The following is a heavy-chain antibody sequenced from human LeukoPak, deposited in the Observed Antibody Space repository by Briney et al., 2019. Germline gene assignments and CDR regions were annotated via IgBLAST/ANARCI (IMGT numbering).Heavy chain of an antibody. CDR3: ARDTSAWSSGWYVLHY. CDR1: GYTFTSYG. V-gene: IGHV1-18*01. CDR2: ISAYNGDT. D-gene: IGHD6-19*01. J-gene: IGHJ4*02. Sequence: ASVKVSCKASGYTFTSYGINWVRQAPGQGLEWMGWISAYNGDTKYAQKVQGRVTMTTDTSTSTAYMELRSLRSDDTAVYYCARDTSAWSSGWYVLHYWGQGTLVTVSS.